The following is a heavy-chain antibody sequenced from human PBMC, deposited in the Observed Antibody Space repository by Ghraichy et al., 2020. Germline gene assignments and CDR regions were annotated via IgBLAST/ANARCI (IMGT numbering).Heavy chain of an antibody. CDR2: FYYTGST. V-gene: IGHV4-61*08. CDR3: ARIGARDQQVILRGYFVI. Sequence: SETLSLTCTVSGGSVNSGDYYWSWIWQSPGKGLEWIGYFYYTGSTYYNPSLTGRVTISLDTPKNQFSLKLTSVTAADAAVYYCARIGARDQQVILRGYFVIWGQGTMVTVSS. J-gene: IGHJ3*02. CDR1: GGSVNSGDYY. D-gene: IGHD2-2*01.